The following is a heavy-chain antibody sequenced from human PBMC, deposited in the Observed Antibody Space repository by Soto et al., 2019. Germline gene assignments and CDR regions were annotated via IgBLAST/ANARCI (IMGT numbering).Heavy chain of an antibody. CDR2: IYHTGSA. V-gene: IGHV4-4*02. CDR1: GASMTSIHW. D-gene: IGHD6-19*01. Sequence: QVQLQESGPGLVKPSGTLSLTCAVSGASMTSIHWWSWVRQPPGKGLEWIGEIYHTGSANYKPSLDSRVALSVDKSKNRFSLILTSVTAADTATYYCARRTTGSGWYPMFDTWGQGALVTVSS. CDR3: ARRTTGSGWYPMFDT. J-gene: IGHJ5*02.